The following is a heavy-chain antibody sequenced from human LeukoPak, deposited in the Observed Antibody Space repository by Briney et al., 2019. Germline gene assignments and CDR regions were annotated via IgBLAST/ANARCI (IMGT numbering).Heavy chain of an antibody. CDR3: ARDLVRYYDISARKRDAFDI. D-gene: IGHD3-9*01. CDR1: GASINEYY. Sequence: SETLSLTCTVSGASINEYYWSWIRQPAGKGLEWIGRIYTRANADYAPSLKSRVTMSADPSKNQLSLKLTSVTAADTAVYYCARDLVRYYDISARKRDAFDIWGQGTMVTVSS. V-gene: IGHV4-4*07. J-gene: IGHJ3*02. CDR2: IYTRANA.